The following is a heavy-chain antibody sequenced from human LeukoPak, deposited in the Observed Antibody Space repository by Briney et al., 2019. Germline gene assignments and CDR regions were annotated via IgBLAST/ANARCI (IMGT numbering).Heavy chain of an antibody. V-gene: IGHV4-39*01. J-gene: IGHJ5*02. CDR2: IYYSGST. Sequence: SETLXLTCTVSGGSISSSSYYWGWIRQPPGKGLEWIGSIYYSGSTYYNPSLKSRVTISVDTSKNQFSLKLSSVTAADTAVYYCARHSLRTADYGGNSARFDPWGQGTLVTVS. D-gene: IGHD4-23*01. CDR3: ARHSLRTADYGGNSARFDP. CDR1: GGSISSSSYY.